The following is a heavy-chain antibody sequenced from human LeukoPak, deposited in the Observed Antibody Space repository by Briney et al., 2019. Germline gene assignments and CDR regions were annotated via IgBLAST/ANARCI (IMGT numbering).Heavy chain of an antibody. CDR3: ARPSTPVVPAVISGRYWYFDL. V-gene: IGHV4-59*12. Sequence: SETLSLTCTVSGGSISSYYWSWIRQPPGKGLEWIGYIYYSGSTNYNPSLKSRVTISVDTSKNQFSLKLSSVTAADTAVYYCARPSTPVVPAVISGRYWYFDLWGRGTLVTVSS. CDR1: GGSISSYY. D-gene: IGHD2-2*01. J-gene: IGHJ2*01. CDR2: IYYSGST.